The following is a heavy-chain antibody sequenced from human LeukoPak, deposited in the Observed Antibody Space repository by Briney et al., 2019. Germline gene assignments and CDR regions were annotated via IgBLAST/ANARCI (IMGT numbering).Heavy chain of an antibody. CDR3: ARVPITMVRGVNYLHD. CDR1: GYTFTGYY. CDR2: INPNSGGT. Sequence: ASVKVSCKASGYTFTGYYMHWVRQAPGQGLDWMGRINPNSGGTNYAHKFQGRVTMTRDTSISTAYMELSRLRSDDPAVYYYARVPITMVRGVNYLHDLGEGTLVTASS. D-gene: IGHD3-10*01. J-gene: IGHJ4*02. V-gene: IGHV1-2*06.